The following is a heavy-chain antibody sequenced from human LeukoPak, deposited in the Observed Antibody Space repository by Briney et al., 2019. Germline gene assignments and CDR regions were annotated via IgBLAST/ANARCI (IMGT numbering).Heavy chain of an antibody. V-gene: IGHV3-7*05. CDR1: GFIFRSYW. J-gene: IGHJ4*02. CDR3: MRNWGYFDY. D-gene: IGHD7-27*01. CDR2: IKEDGSEK. Sequence: GGSLRLSCAAPGFIFRSYWMDSVRQAPGKGLEWVANIKEDGSEKYYVDSVKGRFPISRDNAKTSLYLQMNSLRGEDTAVYYCMRNWGYFDYWGQGNLVTVSS.